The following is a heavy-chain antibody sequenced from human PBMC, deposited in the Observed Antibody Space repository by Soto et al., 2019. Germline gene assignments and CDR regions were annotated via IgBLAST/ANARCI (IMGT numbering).Heavy chain of an antibody. V-gene: IGHV3-33*01. CDR3: ARSSGIAVAGYFDY. CDR1: GFTFSSYG. J-gene: IGHJ4*02. Sequence: GGSLRLSCAASGFTFSSYGMHWVRQAPGKGLEWVAVIWYDGSNKYYADSVKGRFTISRDNSKNTLYLQMNSLRAEDTAVYYCARSSGIAVAGYFDYWGQGTLVTVSS. D-gene: IGHD6-19*01. CDR2: IWYDGSNK.